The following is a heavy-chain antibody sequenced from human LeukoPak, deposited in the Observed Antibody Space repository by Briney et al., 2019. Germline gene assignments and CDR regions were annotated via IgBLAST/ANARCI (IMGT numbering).Heavy chain of an antibody. V-gene: IGHV4-61*02. CDR3: ARGRNYYDSSGYWVNYFDS. CDR1: GNSISSGDNY. Sequence: PSETLSLTCTVSGNSISSGDNYWSWIRQPAGKGLEWIGRIYTTGSTNYNPSLKSRVTISVDTSKNQFSLKLSSVTAADTAVYYCARGRNYYDSSGYWVNYFDSWGQGTLVIVSS. J-gene: IGHJ4*02. CDR2: IYTTGST. D-gene: IGHD3-22*01.